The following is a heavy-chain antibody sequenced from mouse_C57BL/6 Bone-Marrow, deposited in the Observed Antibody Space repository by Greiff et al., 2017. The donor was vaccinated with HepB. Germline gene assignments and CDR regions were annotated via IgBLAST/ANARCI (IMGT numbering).Heavy chain of an antibody. CDR3: ARDGGPYYSNFPLAIDY. V-gene: IGHV5-4*01. Sequence: EVKLVESGGGLVKPGGSLKLSCAASGFTFSSYAMSWVRQTPEKRLEWVATISDGGSYTYYPDNVKGRFTISRDNAKNNLYLQMSHLKSEDTAMYYSARDGGPYYSNFPLAIDYWGQGTSVTVSS. D-gene: IGHD2-5*01. CDR1: GFTFSSYA. J-gene: IGHJ4*01. CDR2: ISDGGSYT.